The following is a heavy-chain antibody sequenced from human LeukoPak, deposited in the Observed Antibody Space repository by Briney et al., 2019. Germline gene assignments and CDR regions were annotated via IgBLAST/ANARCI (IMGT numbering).Heavy chain of an antibody. J-gene: IGHJ4*02. V-gene: IGHV3-33*01. Sequence: GGSLRLSCAASGFTFSSYGMHWVRQAPGKGLEWVAVIWYDGSNKYYADSVKGRFTISRDNSKNTEYLQMNSLRDEDTAVYYCARGVRYLDYWGQGTLVTVSS. D-gene: IGHD3-10*01. CDR1: GFTFSSYG. CDR2: IWYDGSNK. CDR3: ARGVRYLDY.